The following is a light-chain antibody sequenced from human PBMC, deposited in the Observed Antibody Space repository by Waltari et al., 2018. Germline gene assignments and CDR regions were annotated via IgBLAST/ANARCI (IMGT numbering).Light chain of an antibody. V-gene: IGKV3-20*01. CDR2: GAS. Sequence: EIVLTQSPGTLSLSPGERATLSCRASQSVSSSYLAWYQQKPGQGPRLLMYGASSRATGIPDRFSGSGSGTDFTLTINRLEPEDFAVYYCHHYGSSLHNIGQGTKLEIK. CDR3: HHYGSSLHN. CDR1: QSVSSSY. J-gene: IGKJ2*01.